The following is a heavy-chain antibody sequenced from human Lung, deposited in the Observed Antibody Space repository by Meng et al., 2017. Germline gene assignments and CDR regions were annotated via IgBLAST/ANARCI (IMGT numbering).Heavy chain of an antibody. CDR2: IKSRTDGGTS. V-gene: IGHV3-15*01. D-gene: IGHD2-15*01. CDR1: GFTFSNAW. Sequence: EVQLVESGGGLVKPGGSLRLSCAASGFTFSNAWMTWVRQSPGKGLEWVGRIKSRTDGGTSDYAAPVRGRFTISRDDSKNMLYLQMNSLKTEDTAVYFCEAGYCSGATCSDYWGQGTLVTVSS. CDR3: EAGYCSGATCSDY. J-gene: IGHJ4*02.